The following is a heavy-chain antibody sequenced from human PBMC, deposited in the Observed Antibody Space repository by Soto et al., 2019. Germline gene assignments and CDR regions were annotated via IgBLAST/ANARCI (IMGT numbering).Heavy chain of an antibody. J-gene: IGHJ4*02. CDR3: TKRSGGFSEFDY. D-gene: IGHD5-12*01. CDR2: VDYTGSYT. CDR1: GFTFSGFA. Sequence: EVQLLESGGGLVQPGGSLRLSCAASGFTFSGFAMNWVRQPPGKGLEWVSSVDYTGSYTFYAASVKGRFTISRDNSKNMVYLELNSLRAEDTALYYCTKRSGGFSEFDYWGQGTLVIVSS. V-gene: IGHV3-23*01.